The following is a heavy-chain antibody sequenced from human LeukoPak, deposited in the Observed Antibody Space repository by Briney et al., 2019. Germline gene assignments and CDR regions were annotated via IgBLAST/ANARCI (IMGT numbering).Heavy chain of an antibody. CDR3: ARDERLLSFLK. Sequence: GGSLRLSCAASGFTFSNCGLSWVRQAPGKGLEWVSGITGSGGSTYYADSVKGRFTISRDNSKNTLYLQMNSLRAEDTAIYYCARDERLLSFLKWGQGTLVTVSS. CDR1: GFTFSNCG. J-gene: IGHJ4*02. D-gene: IGHD3-3*01. CDR2: ITGSGGST. V-gene: IGHV3-23*01.